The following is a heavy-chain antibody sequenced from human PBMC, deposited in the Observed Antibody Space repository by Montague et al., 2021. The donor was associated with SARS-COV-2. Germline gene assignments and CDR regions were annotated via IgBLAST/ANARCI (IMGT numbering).Heavy chain of an antibody. V-gene: IGHV4-59*08. Sequence: SETLSLTCLVSGDSVDSFSWSWTRQSPGKGLEWIGSISYSGTTHINPALKSRAAISTDRSKNEISLRMTSVTAADTAVYSCARHQDLFSTEGVIGFDIWGPGTMVIVSS. CDR2: ISYSGTT. D-gene: IGHD2-21*01. CDR3: ARHQDLFSTEGVIGFDI. J-gene: IGHJ3*02. CDR1: GDSVDSFS.